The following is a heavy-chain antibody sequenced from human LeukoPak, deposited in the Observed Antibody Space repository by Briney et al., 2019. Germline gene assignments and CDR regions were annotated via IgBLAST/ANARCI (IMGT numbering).Heavy chain of an antibody. D-gene: IGHD3-9*01. V-gene: IGHV3-23*01. J-gene: IGHJ3*02. CDR1: GFTFSSYG. CDR3: ARDHSVLRYFDWPPGTAFDI. CDR2: ISGSGGSTI. Sequence: GGSLRLSCAASGFTFSSYGMSWVRQAPGTGLEWVSAISGSGGSTIYYADSVKGRFTISRDNAKNSLYLQMNSLRAEDTAVYYCARDHSVLRYFDWPPGTAFDIWGQGTMVTVSS.